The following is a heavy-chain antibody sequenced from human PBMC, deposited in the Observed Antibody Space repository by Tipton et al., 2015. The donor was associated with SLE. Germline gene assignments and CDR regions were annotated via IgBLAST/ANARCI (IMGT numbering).Heavy chain of an antibody. CDR2: INWNGGRK. CDR1: GLRFDDYG. Sequence: SLRLSCAASGLRFDDYGMSWVRQAPGKGLEWVSGINWNGGRKGYADSVKGRFTISRDNAKNSLYLQMNSLRAEDTALYYCARAYFHDFWSGYLSWGQGTLVTVSS. V-gene: IGHV3-20*04. J-gene: IGHJ5*02. D-gene: IGHD3-3*01. CDR3: ARAYFHDFWSGYLS.